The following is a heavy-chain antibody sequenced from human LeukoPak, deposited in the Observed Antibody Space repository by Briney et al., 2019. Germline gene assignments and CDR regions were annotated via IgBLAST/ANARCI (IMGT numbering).Heavy chain of an antibody. V-gene: IGHV1-2*02. CDR1: GYTFTSYY. J-gene: IGHJ6*03. CDR2: INPNNGGA. D-gene: IGHD1-7*01. Sequence: ASVKVSCKASGYTFTSYYMHWVRQAPGQGLEWVGWINPNNGGAYYGQKFQGRVTMTRDTSTSTAYMELSRLRSDDTAVYYCARGNYVVYYYYMDVWGKGTTVTVSS. CDR3: ARGNYVVYYYYMDV.